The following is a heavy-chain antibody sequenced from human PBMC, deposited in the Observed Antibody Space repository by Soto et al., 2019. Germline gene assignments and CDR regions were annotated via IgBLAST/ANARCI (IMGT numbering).Heavy chain of an antibody. J-gene: IGHJ6*02. Sequence: SGGSLRLSCAASGFTFISYAMSWVRQAPGKGLEWVSGIGGSGGRTYHADSVKGRFTISRDNSKNTLYLQMNSLRAEDTAVYYCAKDKSIRVAPAAFQGGYHYYGMDVWGQGPTVTV. V-gene: IGHV3-23*01. CDR1: GFTFISYA. D-gene: IGHD2-2*01. CDR2: IGGSGGRT. CDR3: AKDKSIRVAPAAFQGGYHYYGMDV.